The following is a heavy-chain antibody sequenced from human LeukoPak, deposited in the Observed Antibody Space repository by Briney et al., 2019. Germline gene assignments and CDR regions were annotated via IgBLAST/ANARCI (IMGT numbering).Heavy chain of an antibody. CDR3: ARQYRLSSSDPYYYGMDV. J-gene: IGHJ6*02. CDR1: GGSISSYY. D-gene: IGHD6-6*01. Sequence: PPETLSLTCTVSGGSISSYYWSWIRQPPGKGLEWIGYIYYSGSTNYNPSLKSRVTISVDTSKNQLSLKLSSVTAADTAVYYCARQYRLSSSDPYYYGMDVWGQGTTATVSS. CDR2: IYYSGST. V-gene: IGHV4-59*08.